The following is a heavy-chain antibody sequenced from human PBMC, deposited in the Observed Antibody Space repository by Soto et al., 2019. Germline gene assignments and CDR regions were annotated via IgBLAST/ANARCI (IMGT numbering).Heavy chain of an antibody. CDR3: ARGAGIAVASTSFDY. J-gene: IGHJ4*02. CDR2: ISYDGSNK. D-gene: IGHD6-19*01. Sequence: QVQLVESGGGVVQPGRSPRLSCAASGFTFSTYSIHWVRQAPGKGLEWVAVISYDGSNKYYADSVKGRFTISRDNSKNTLYLQMNSLRAEDTAVYYCARGAGIAVASTSFDYWGQGTLVTVSS. CDR1: GFTFSTYS. V-gene: IGHV3-30-3*01.